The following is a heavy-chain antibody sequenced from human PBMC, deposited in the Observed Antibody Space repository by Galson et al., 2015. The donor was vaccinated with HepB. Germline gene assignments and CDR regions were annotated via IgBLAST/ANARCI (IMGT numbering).Heavy chain of an antibody. CDR3: ARGEGPLASYY. V-gene: IGHV1-46*01. Sequence: SVKVSCKASGYTFTTYNIHWVRQAPGGGLEWMGMINTSGGGTSYAQRFQGRVTMARDTSTSTVYLELSSLRSEDTAVYYCARGEGPLASYYWGLGTLVTVSS. D-gene: IGHD6-6*01. CDR2: INTSGGGT. CDR1: GYTFTTYN. J-gene: IGHJ4*02.